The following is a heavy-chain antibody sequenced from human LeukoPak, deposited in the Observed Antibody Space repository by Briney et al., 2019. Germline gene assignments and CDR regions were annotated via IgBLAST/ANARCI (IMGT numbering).Heavy chain of an antibody. CDR1: GFTFSSYA. D-gene: IGHD4-23*01. J-gene: IGHJ3*02. V-gene: IGHV3-23*01. CDR3: ARDTGGNSPGMDAFDI. Sequence: GGSLRLSCAASGFTFSSYAMSWVRQAPGKGLEWVSTISGSGGTTYYADSVKGRFTISRDNSKNTLYLQMNSLRAEDTAVYYCARDTGGNSPGMDAFDIWGQGTMVTVSS. CDR2: ISGSGGTT.